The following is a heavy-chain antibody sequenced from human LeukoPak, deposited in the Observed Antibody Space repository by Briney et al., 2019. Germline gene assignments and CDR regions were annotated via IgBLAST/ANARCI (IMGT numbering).Heavy chain of an antibody. CDR2: NYHSGST. D-gene: IGHD3-10*01. V-gene: IGHV4-38-2*02. CDR3: ARSSGSGSLDGMDV. J-gene: IGHJ6*02. CDR1: GDSISSAYY. Sequence: SETLSLTCTVSGDSISSAYYWGWIRQPPRKGLEWSGRNYHSGSTYYNPSLKSRVTITLDTSKNQFSLRLTSVTAADTAVYYCARSSGSGSLDGMDVWGQGTTVTVSS.